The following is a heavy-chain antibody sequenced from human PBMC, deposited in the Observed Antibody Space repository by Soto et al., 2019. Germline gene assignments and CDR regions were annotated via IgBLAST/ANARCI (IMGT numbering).Heavy chain of an antibody. D-gene: IGHD1-26*01. J-gene: IGHJ4*02. CDR3: ARFVRHQLPTIDF. CDR2: INAGNGNT. CDR1: GYTFTSYA. V-gene: IGHV1-3*01. Sequence: ASVKVSCKASGYTFTSYAMHWVRQAPGQRLEWMGWINAGNGNTKYSQKFQGRVTITRDTSASTAYMELSSLRSEDTAVYYCARFVRHQLPTIDFWGQGTLVTVSS.